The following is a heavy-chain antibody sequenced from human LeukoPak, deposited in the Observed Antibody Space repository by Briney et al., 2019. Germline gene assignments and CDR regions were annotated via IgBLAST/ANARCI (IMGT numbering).Heavy chain of an antibody. CDR2: IKQDGSEK. CDR3: ARDLWRELRPEYYFDY. CDR1: GFTFSSYW. D-gene: IGHD1-26*01. Sequence: GGSLRLSCAASGFTFSSYWMSWVRQAPGKGLEWVANIKQDGSEKYYVDSVKGRFTISRDNAKNSLYLQMNSLRAEDTAVYYCARDLWRELRPEYYFDYWGQGTLVTVSS. J-gene: IGHJ4*02. V-gene: IGHV3-7*01.